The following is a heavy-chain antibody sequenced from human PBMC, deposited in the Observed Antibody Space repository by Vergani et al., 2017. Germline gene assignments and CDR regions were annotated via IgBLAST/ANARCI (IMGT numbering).Heavy chain of an antibody. J-gene: IGHJ4*02. Sequence: QVQLQESGPGLVKPSETLSLTCTVSGGSVSSGSYYWSWIRQPAGKGLEWIGYIYYSGSTNYNPSLKSRVTISVDTSKNQFSLKLSSVTAADTAVYYCARAGYYGSGMWAEYYFDYWGQGTLVTVSS. D-gene: IGHD3-10*01. V-gene: IGHV4-61*10. CDR1: GGSVSSGSYY. CDR2: IYYSGST. CDR3: ARAGYYGSGMWAEYYFDY.